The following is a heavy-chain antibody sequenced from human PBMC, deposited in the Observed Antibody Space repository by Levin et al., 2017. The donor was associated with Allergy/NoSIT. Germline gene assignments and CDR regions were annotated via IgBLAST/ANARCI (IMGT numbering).Heavy chain of an antibody. CDR2: IYSGGST. Sequence: PGGSLRLSCAASGFAVISNYMSWDRQAPGKGLEWVSVIYSGGSTYYADSVKGRFTISRDSSQNTLYLQMHSLRAEDTAVYHCTRDGGRTTAIGDYWGQGTLVTVSS. CDR1: GFAVISNY. D-gene: IGHD3-16*01. V-gene: IGHV3-66*01. CDR3: TRDGGRTTAIGDY. J-gene: IGHJ4*02.